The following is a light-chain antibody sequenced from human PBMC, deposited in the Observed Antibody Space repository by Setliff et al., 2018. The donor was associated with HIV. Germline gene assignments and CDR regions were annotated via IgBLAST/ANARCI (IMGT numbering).Light chain of an antibody. V-gene: IGKV1D-8*03. CDR3: QQYYTFPYT. CDR1: QDIRNH. CDR2: GAS. Sequence: VIWMTQSPSLLSASTGDRVTINCRVGQDIRNHLAWYQQKPGKAPELLIYGASTLVSGVPSRFSGSGSGTDFSPTISCLQSEDYATYYCQQYYTFPYTFGPGTKVDIK. J-gene: IGKJ3*01.